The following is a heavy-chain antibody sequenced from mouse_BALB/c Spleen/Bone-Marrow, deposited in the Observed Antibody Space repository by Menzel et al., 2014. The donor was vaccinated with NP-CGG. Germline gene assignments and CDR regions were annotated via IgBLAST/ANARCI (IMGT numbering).Heavy chain of an antibody. CDR1: GFNIKDTY. CDR3: ARYRYGNFDY. D-gene: IGHD2-1*01. CDR2: IDPANGNT. V-gene: IGHV14-3*02. Sequence: DVKLVESGAELVKPGASVKLSCTASGFNIKDTYIHWVKQRPEQGLEWIGRIDPANGNTKYDPKFQGKATITADTSSNTAYLQVSSLASEDTAVYYCARYRYGNFDYWGQGTTLTVSS. J-gene: IGHJ2*01.